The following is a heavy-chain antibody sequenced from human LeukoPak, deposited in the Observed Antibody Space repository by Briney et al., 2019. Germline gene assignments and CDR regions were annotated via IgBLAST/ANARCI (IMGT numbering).Heavy chain of an antibody. J-gene: IGHJ4*02. V-gene: IGHV3-30*02. CDR2: IKYDGSKK. D-gene: IGHD3/OR15-3a*01. Sequence: GGSLTLSCAASGFTFGDYGLHWVRQAPGKGLEWVTFIKYDGSKKYYVDSVKGRFTFARDNSKNMLYLQMNSLRADDTAIYYCVKGRDFYFDFWGQGTLVTVSS. CDR3: VKGRDFYFDF. CDR1: GFTFGDYG.